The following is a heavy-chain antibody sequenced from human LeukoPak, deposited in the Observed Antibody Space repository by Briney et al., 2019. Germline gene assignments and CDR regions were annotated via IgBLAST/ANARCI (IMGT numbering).Heavy chain of an antibody. J-gene: IGHJ4*02. V-gene: IGHV3-48*03. D-gene: IGHD6-19*01. CDR1: GFTFSSYE. CDR3: ASLPFTRGTVAVLGR. Sequence: PGGSLRLSCAASGFTFSSYEMNWVRQAPGKGLEWVSYISSSGSTIYYADSVKGRFTISRDNAKNSLYLQMNSLRAEDTAVYYCASLPFTRGTVAVLGRWGQGTLVTVSS. CDR2: ISSSGSTI.